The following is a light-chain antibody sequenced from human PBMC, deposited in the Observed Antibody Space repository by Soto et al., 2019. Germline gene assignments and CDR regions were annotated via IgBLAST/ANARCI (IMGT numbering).Light chain of an antibody. V-gene: IGLV1-40*01. Sequence: QSALTQPPSVSGAPGQRVTISCTGSSSNIGAGFDVHWYQQLPGIAPKLLIYTNNLRPSGIPDRFSGSKSGTTGSLAITGLQAGDEADYYCLSYDSRLSGWVFGGGTKLTVL. CDR1: SSNIGAGFD. CDR2: TNN. CDR3: LSYDSRLSGWV. J-gene: IGLJ3*02.